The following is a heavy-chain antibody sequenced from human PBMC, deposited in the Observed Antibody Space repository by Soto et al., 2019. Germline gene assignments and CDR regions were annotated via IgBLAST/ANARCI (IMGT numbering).Heavy chain of an antibody. D-gene: IGHD3-10*01. V-gene: IGHV1-18*01. J-gene: IGHJ4*02. CDR2: ISAYNGNT. Sequence: QVQLVQSGAEVKKPGALVKVSCKASGYTFTSYGISWVRQAPGQGLEWMGWISAYNGNTNYAQKLQGRVTMTTNTSTSTAYMELRSLRSDDTAVYYCARGVHYYGSGSLEVVDYWGQGTLVTVSS. CDR3: ARGVHYYGSGSLEVVDY. CDR1: GYTFTSYG.